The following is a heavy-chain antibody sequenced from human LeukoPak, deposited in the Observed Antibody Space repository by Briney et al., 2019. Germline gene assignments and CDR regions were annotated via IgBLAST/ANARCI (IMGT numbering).Heavy chain of an antibody. CDR2: IKPDGSTT. V-gene: IGHV3-74*01. CDR1: GFTFSAYW. CDR3: ARVLSLWSFDY. D-gene: IGHD2-21*01. J-gene: IGHJ4*02. Sequence: PGGSLRLSCAASGFTFSAYWMHWVRQTPGKGLVWVSRIKPDGSTTAYADSVKGRFTISRDNARNTLYLQLNSLGAEDTAIYYCARVLSLWSFDYWGQGTLVTVSS.